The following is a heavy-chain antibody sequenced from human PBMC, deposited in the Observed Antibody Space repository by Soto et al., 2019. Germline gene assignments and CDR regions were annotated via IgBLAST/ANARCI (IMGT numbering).Heavy chain of an antibody. J-gene: IGHJ5*02. V-gene: IGHV1-8*01. CDR2: MNPNSGNT. CDR1: GYTFTSYD. Sequence: VSVKVSGKASGYTFTSYDINWLRQATGQGLEWMGWMNPNSGNTGYAQKFQGRVTMTRNTSISTAYMELSSLRSEDTAVYYCARFSAIWSGYPWGQGTLVTVSS. D-gene: IGHD3-3*01. CDR3: ARFSAIWSGYP.